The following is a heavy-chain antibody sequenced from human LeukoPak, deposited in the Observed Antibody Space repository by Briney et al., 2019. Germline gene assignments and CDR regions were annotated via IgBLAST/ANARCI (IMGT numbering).Heavy chain of an antibody. CDR3: ATVPNWNYGYWFDP. CDR1: GGTVSSYA. J-gene: IGHJ5*02. Sequence: ASVKVSCKASGGTVSSYAISRVRQAPGQWLEWMGWISPIFGTANYAQKFQGRVTMTEDTSTDTAYMELSSLRSEDTAVYYCATVPNWNYGYWFDPWGQGTLVTVSS. CDR2: ISPIFGTA. V-gene: IGHV1-69*06. D-gene: IGHD1-7*01.